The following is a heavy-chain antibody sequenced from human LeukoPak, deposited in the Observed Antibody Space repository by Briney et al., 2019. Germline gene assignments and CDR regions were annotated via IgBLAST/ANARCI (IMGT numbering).Heavy chain of an antibody. CDR2: ISAYNGNT. V-gene: IGHV1-18*01. CDR3: ANHYGDYGVLYFDY. D-gene: IGHD4-17*01. CDR1: GYTFTSYG. Sequence: ASVKVSCKASGYTFTSYGISWVRQAPGQGLEWVGWISAYNGNTNYAQKLQGRVTMTTDTSTSTAYMELRSLRSEDTAVYYCANHYGDYGVLYFDYWGQGTLVTVSS. J-gene: IGHJ4*02.